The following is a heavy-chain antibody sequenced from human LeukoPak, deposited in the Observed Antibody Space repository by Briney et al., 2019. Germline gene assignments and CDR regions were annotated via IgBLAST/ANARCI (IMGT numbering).Heavy chain of an antibody. J-gene: IGHJ4*02. V-gene: IGHV3-66*01. Sequence: GRSLRLSCAASGFTVSSSFLSWVRQAPGKGLEWLSILYSDGARTQYADSAKGRFTISRDNSKNTLYLQMNSLRAEDTALYYCARLISGSYHLYFDDWGLGTLVTVSS. CDR2: LYSDGART. D-gene: IGHD3-10*01. CDR3: ARLISGSYHLYFDD. CDR1: GFTVSSSF.